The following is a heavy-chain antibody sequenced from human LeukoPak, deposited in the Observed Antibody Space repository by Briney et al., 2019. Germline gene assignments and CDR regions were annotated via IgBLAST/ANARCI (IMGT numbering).Heavy chain of an antibody. CDR2: ICYTVST. D-gene: IGHD3/OR15-3a*01. CDR1: GGSINSYY. V-gene: IGHV4-59*01. J-gene: IGHJ4*02. CDR3: ARYEEFSTGYSASSPRHYFDH. Sequence: SETLSLTCTVSGGSINSYYWSWIRQPPGKGLECIGHICYTVSTYYKPSLESRVTISVDTAKNQISLKLSSVTAADTAVYYCARYEEFSTGYSASSPRHYFDHWGQGTLVTVSS.